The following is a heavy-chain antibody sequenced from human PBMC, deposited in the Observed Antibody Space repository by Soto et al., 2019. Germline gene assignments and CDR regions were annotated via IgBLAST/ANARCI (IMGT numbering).Heavy chain of an antibody. D-gene: IGHD5-18*01. CDR1: GYTFTRYT. V-gene: IGHV1-3*01. Sequence: ASVKVSCKASGYTFTRYTMNWVRQAPGQRLEWMGWINPDNGNTKSSQKFQDRVIITRYTSASTAYMDLSSLRSEDTAVYYCARVYSYGPFDYWGQGTLVTVSS. CDR2: INPDNGNT. CDR3: ARVYSYGPFDY. J-gene: IGHJ4*02.